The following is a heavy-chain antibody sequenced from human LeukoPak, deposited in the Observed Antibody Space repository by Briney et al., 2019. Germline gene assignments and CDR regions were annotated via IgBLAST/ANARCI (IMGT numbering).Heavy chain of an antibody. J-gene: IGHJ5*02. Sequence: GGSLRLSCAASGFTFRSYAMSWVRQAPGKGLEWVSGISGSGGNTYYADSVKGRFTISRDNSKNTLYLQMNSLRAEDTAVYYCAKSGSTMLVTRFDPWGQGTLVTVSS. CDR3: AKSGSTMLVTRFDP. CDR2: ISGSGGNT. D-gene: IGHD3-22*01. CDR1: GFTFRSYA. V-gene: IGHV3-23*01.